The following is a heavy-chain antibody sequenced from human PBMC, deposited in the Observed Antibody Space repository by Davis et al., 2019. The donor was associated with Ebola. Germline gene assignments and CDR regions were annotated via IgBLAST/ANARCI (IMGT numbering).Heavy chain of an antibody. Sequence: GESLKISCAASGFTFSGSAMHWVRQAPGKGLEWVSSISSSSSYIYYADSVKGRFTISRDNATNSLYLQMNSLRAEDTAVYYCARDLEAADYYGMDVWGQGTTVTVSS. CDR1: GFTFSGSA. J-gene: IGHJ6*02. CDR3: ARDLEAADYYGMDV. D-gene: IGHD2-15*01. CDR2: ISSSSSYI. V-gene: IGHV3-21*01.